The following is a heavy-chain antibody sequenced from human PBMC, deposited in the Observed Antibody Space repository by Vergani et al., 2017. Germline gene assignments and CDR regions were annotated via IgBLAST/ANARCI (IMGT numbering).Heavy chain of an antibody. CDR1: GFTFSSYG. J-gene: IGHJ4*02. CDR2: IWYDGSNK. D-gene: IGHD3-3*01. V-gene: IGHV3-33*01. Sequence: QVQLVESGGGVVQPGRSLRLSCAASGFTFSSYGMHWVRQAPGKGLEWVAVIWYDGSNKYYADSVKGRFTISRDNSKNTLYLQMNSLRAEDTAVYYCARGYYDYMDGVHYWGQGTLVTVSP. CDR3: ARGYYDYMDGVHY.